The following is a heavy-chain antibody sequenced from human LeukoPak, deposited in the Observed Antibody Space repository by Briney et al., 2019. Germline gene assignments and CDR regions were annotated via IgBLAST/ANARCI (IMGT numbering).Heavy chain of an antibody. V-gene: IGHV1-69*13. Sequence: GASVKVSCKASGGTFSSYAISWVRQAPGQGLEWMGGIIPIFGTANYAQKLQGRVTITADESTSTAYMELSSLRSEDTAVYYCARARCGGDCYSIHWGFYFDYWGQGTLVTVSS. CDR3: ARARCGGDCYSIHWGFYFDY. D-gene: IGHD2-21*01. CDR2: IIPIFGTA. J-gene: IGHJ4*02. CDR1: GGTFSSYA.